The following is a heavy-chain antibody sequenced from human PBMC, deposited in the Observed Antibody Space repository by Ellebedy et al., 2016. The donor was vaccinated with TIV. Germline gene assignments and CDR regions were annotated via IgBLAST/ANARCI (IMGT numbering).Heavy chain of an antibody. J-gene: IGHJ6*03. CDR3: ASLYMVGEQLVLKFHYMDV. CDR2: ISYDGTNK. V-gene: IGHV3-30*03. D-gene: IGHD6-6*01. CDR1: GFTFSTYG. Sequence: GGSLRLXCAASGFTFSTYGMHWVRQAPGKGLEWVALISYDGTNKYYADSVKGRFTISRDNSKSTLYLQMNSLRAEDTAVYYCASLYMVGEQLVLKFHYMDVWGKGTTVTVSS.